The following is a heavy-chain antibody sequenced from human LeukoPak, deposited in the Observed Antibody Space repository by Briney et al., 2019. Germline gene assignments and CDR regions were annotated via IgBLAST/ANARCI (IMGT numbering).Heavy chain of an antibody. D-gene: IGHD1-1*01. CDR2: INHSGST. Sequence: ASETLSLTCAVYGGSFSGYYWSWIRQPPGKGLEYIGEINHSGSTNYSPSLKSRVTISVDTSKNQFSLKLSSVTAADTAVYFCARRAYSAAYWKHFDYWGQGTLVTVSS. V-gene: IGHV4-34*01. CDR1: GGSFSGYY. J-gene: IGHJ4*02. CDR3: ARRAYSAAYWKHFDY.